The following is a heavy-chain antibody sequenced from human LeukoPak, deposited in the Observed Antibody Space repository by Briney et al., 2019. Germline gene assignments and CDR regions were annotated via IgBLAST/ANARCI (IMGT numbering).Heavy chain of an antibody. D-gene: IGHD6-6*01. CDR2: INPNSGDT. CDR1: GYTFTDYY. V-gene: IGHV1-2*02. Sequence: ASVTVSFKSSGYTFTDYYMHWVRQPPAQGREWMGCINPNSGDTYYVQNFEGRVTMTRDTSTSTAYMELSRLRSDDTAVYYCARAYSSSFHAPLRYWGQGTLVTVSS. J-gene: IGHJ4*02. CDR3: ARAYSSSFHAPLRY.